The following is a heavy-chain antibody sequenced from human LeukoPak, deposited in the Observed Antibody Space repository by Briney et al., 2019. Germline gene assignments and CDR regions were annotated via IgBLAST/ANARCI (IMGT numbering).Heavy chain of an antibody. CDR2: IHSSGST. D-gene: IGHD6-13*01. Sequence: PSETLSLTCNVSGGSIISYYWSWIRQPPGKGLEWIGYIHSSGSTSYSPSLKSRVTFSVDTSKIHFSLKVTSMTAADTGVYYCARSLPGAIGAADFWGQGTLVTVSA. CDR3: ARSLPGAIGAADF. V-gene: IGHV4-59*01. J-gene: IGHJ4*02. CDR1: GGSIISYY.